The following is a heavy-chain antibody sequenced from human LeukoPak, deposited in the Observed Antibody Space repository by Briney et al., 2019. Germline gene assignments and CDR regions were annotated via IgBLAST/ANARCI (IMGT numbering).Heavy chain of an antibody. D-gene: IGHD6-19*01. CDR1: GFTFSGSA. CDR3: TRAGYSSGWYQG. V-gene: IGHV3-73*01. CDR2: IRSKANSYAT. Sequence: GGSLRLSCAASGFTFSGSAMHWVRQASGKGLEWVGRIRSKANSYATAYAASVKGRFTISRDDSKNTAYLQMNSLKTKDTAVYYCTRAGYSSGWYQGWGQGALVTVSS. J-gene: IGHJ4*02.